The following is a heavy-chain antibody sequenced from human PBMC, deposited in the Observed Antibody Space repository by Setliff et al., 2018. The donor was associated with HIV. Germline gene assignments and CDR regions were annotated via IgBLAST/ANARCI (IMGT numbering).Heavy chain of an antibody. J-gene: IGHJ4*02. Sequence: ASVKVSCKASGYTFTSYHIHWVRQAPGQGLEWMGVINPSGGSTSYAQKFQGRVTMTRGTSSGTVCMELSGLRFEDTAMYYCARVGERWLQFYYFDNWGQGTLVTVSS. CDR3: ARVGERWLQFYYFDN. CDR2: INPSGGST. V-gene: IGHV1-46*01. D-gene: IGHD5-12*01. CDR1: GYTFTSYH.